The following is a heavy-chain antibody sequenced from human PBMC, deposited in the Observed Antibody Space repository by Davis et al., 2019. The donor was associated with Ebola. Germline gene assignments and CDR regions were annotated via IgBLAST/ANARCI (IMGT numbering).Heavy chain of an antibody. D-gene: IGHD3-10*01. CDR2: IRSKANSYAT. J-gene: IGHJ4*02. V-gene: IGHV3-73*01. Sequence: GGSLRLSCAASGFTFSGSAMHWVRPASGNWLEWVGRIRSKANSYATAYAASVKGRFTISRDDSKNTAYLQMNSLKTEDTAVYYCTSELLWFGEFTDDYWGQGTLVTVSS. CDR1: GFTFSGSA. CDR3: TSELLWFGEFTDDY.